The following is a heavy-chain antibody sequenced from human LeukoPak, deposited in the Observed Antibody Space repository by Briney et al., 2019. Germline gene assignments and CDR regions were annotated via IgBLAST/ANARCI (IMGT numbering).Heavy chain of an antibody. CDR3: ARGDQLKNVYYFEH. CDR1: GYTFNAYY. J-gene: IGHJ4*02. CDR2: ISAYNGMT. Sequence: GASVKVSCKASGYTFNAYYITWVRQAPGQGLEWMGWISAYNGMTNYAQKLQGRVTMTTDTSTTTAYMELRSLRSDDTAVYYCARGDQLKNVYYFEHWGQGSPVTVSS. V-gene: IGHV1-18*01. D-gene: IGHD5-24*01.